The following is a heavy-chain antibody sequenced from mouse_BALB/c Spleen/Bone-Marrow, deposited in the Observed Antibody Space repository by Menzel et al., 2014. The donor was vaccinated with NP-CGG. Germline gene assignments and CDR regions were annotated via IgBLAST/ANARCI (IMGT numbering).Heavy chain of an antibody. J-gene: IGHJ2*01. CDR3: TRGGNWDDFDY. Sequence: DVKLVESGGGLVQPGGSRKLSCAASGFTFSSFGMHWVRQAPEKGLEWVAYISSGSSTIFYADTVKGRFTVSRDNPKNTLFLQMTSLRSEDMAMYYCTRGGNWDDFDYWGQGTTLTVSS. CDR2: ISSGSSTI. V-gene: IGHV5-17*02. CDR1: GFTFSSFG. D-gene: IGHD4-1*01.